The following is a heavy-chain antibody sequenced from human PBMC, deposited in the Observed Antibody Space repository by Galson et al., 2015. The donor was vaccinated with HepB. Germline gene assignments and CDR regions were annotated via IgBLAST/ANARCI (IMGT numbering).Heavy chain of an antibody. J-gene: IGHJ4*02. CDR1: GGPISSGSFY. CDR3: ASIVGDTLIDY. D-gene: IGHD1-26*01. Sequence: ETLSLTCTVSGGPISSGSFYWGWIRQPPGKGLEWIGSVHSGGNTYYNPSLKSRVTISIDTSKNQFSLKLNSVTAADTAIYYCASIVGDTLIDYWGLGTLVTVSS. V-gene: IGHV4-39*01. CDR2: VHSGGNT.